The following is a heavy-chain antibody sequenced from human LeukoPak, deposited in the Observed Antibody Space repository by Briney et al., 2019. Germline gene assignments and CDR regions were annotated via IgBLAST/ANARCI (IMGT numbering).Heavy chain of an antibody. V-gene: IGHV1-2*02. D-gene: IGHD5-24*01. CDR2: INPKSGDT. CDR3: AREDDYYFN. J-gene: IGHJ4*02. CDR1: GYTFTDYY. Sequence: ASVKVSCKASGYTFTDYYMHWVRQAPGQGLEWMGWINPKSGDTRYAQKFQGRVAMTRATSIGTAYMELTRLTSDVTAVYFCAREDDYYFNWGQGALVTVSS.